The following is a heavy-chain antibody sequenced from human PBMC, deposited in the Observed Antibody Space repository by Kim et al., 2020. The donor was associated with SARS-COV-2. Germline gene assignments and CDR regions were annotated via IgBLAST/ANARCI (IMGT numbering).Heavy chain of an antibody. J-gene: IGHJ6*03. CDR1: GFTFDDYA. Sequence: GGSLRLSCAASGFTFDDYAMHWVRQAPGKGLEWVSLISGDGGSTYYADSVKGRFTISRDNSKNSLYLQMNSLRTEDTALYYCAKDSCSGGSCYSPIKDYYYYYYMDVWGKGTTVTVSS. CDR2: ISGDGGST. CDR3: AKDSCSGGSCYSPIKDYYYYYYMDV. V-gene: IGHV3-43*02. D-gene: IGHD2-15*01.